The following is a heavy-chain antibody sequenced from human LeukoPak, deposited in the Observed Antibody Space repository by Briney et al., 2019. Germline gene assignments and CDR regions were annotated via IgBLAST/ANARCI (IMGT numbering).Heavy chain of an antibody. D-gene: IGHD2-15*01. CDR3: ARKDCSGGSCYLGYYYMDV. Sequence: SEPLSLTCTVSGYSISSGYYWGWIRQPPGKGLEWIGSIYHSGSTYYNPSLKSRVTISVDTSKNQFSLKLSSVTAADTAVYYCARKDCSGGSCYLGYYYMDVWGKGTTVTVSS. CDR2: IYHSGST. CDR1: GYSISSGYY. J-gene: IGHJ6*03. V-gene: IGHV4-38-2*02.